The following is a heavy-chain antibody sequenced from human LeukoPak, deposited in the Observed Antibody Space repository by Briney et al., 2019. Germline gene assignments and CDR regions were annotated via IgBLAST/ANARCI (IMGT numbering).Heavy chain of an antibody. D-gene: IGHD3-16*01. CDR2: ILGSGGST. CDR1: RFTFTNYA. J-gene: IGHJ4*02. V-gene: IGHV3-23*01. CDR3: AGGIALYHFDY. Sequence: GGSLRLSCAASRFTFTNYAMHWVRQAPGKGLEWVSGILGSGGSTYYADSVKGRFTISRDNSKNTVYLQMNSLRVEDTAMYFRAGGIALYHFDYWGLGTLITVSS.